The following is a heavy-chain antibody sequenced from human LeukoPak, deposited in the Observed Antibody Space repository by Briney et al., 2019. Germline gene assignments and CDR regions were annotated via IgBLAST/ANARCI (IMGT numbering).Heavy chain of an antibody. J-gene: IGHJ4*02. D-gene: IGHD6-13*01. CDR2: ISSSSSYI. CDR1: GFTFSSYS. V-gene: IGHV3-21*01. CDR3: AIRIAAAGMLDY. Sequence: GGSLRLSCAASGFTFSSYSMNWVRQAPGKGLEWVSSISSSSSYIYYAASVKGRFTISSDNAKNSLYLQMNSLRAEDTAVYYCAIRIAAAGMLDYWGQGTLVTVSS.